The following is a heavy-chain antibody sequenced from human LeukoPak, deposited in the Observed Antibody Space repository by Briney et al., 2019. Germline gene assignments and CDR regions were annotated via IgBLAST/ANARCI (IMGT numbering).Heavy chain of an antibody. Sequence: SETLSLTCTVSGGSISSYYWSWIRQPPGKGLEWIGYIYTSGSTNYNPSLKSRVTISVDTSKNQFSLKLSSVTAADTAVYYCARLGRTGNYYYYMDVWGKGTTVTVSS. J-gene: IGHJ6*03. V-gene: IGHV4-4*09. CDR2: IYTSGST. CDR3: ARLGRTGNYYYYMDV. CDR1: GGSISSYY. D-gene: IGHD1-14*01.